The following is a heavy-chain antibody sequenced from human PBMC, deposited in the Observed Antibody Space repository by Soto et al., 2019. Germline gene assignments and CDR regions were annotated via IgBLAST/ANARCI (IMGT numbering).Heavy chain of an antibody. CDR1: GCSISSGDYY. Sequence: SETLAISCPFSGCSISSGDYYWSWIRQPPGKGLEWIGYIYYSGSTYYNPSLKSRVTISVDTSKNQFSLKLSSVTAADTAVYYCASRLYDYGDPTGFDPWGQGTLVTVSS. D-gene: IGHD4-17*01. V-gene: IGHV4-30-4*01. J-gene: IGHJ5*02. CDR3: ASRLYDYGDPTGFDP. CDR2: IYYSGST.